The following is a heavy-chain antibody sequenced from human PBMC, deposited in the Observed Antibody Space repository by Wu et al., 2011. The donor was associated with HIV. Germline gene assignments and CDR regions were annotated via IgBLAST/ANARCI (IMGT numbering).Heavy chain of an antibody. V-gene: IGHV1-46*01. Sequence: GGDTNYAQKFQGRVAMTRDTSTSTFYMELSGLRSEDTALYYCARGSVAGRIFDFWGQGTLVTVSS. D-gene: IGHD6-19*01. J-gene: IGHJ4*02. CDR3: ARGSVAGRIFDF. CDR2: GGDT.